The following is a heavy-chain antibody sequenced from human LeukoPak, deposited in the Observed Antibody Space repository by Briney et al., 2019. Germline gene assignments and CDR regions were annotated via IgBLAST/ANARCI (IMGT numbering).Heavy chain of an antibody. Sequence: SETLSLACTVSGGSISSSSYYWGWIRQPPGKGLEWIGSIYYSGSTYYNPSLKRRVTISVDTSKNQFSMKLSSVTAADTAVYYCARLGYCSSTSCYQGWFDPWGQGTLVTVSS. J-gene: IGHJ5*02. D-gene: IGHD2-2*01. CDR3: ARLGYCSSTSCYQGWFDP. CDR2: IYYSGST. V-gene: IGHV4-39*01. CDR1: GGSISSSSYY.